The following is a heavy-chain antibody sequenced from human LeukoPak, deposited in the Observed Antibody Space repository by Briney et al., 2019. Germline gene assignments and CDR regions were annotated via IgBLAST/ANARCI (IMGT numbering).Heavy chain of an antibody. CDR3: AKDHPVVATIRAIPDAFDI. CDR1: GSTFSSNA. J-gene: IGHJ3*02. Sequence: GGSLRLSCVASGSTFSSNAMSWVRQPAEDGLGWVSAISGSGGSTYYADSVKGRFTISRDNSKNTLYLQMNSLRAEDTAVYYCAKDHPVVATIRAIPDAFDIWGRGTMVTVSS. D-gene: IGHD5-12*01. V-gene: IGHV3-23*01. CDR2: ISGSGGST.